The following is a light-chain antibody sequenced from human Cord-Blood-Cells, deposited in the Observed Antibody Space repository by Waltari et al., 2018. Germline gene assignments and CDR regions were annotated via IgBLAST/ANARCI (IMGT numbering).Light chain of an antibody. CDR3: AAWDDSLNGWV. CDR2: SKN. Sequence: QSVLTQPPSASGTPGQRVTISCSGSSSNIGSNTVNWYQQLPGTAPKLRIYSKNQQPSGVPDRFSGSKSGTSASLAISGLQSEDEADYYCAAWDDSLNGWVFGGGTKLTVL. V-gene: IGLV1-44*01. J-gene: IGLJ3*02. CDR1: SSNIGSNT.